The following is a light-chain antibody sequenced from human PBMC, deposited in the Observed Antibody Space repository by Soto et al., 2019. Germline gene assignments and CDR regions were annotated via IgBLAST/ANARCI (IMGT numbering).Light chain of an antibody. CDR1: QSVSSIY. CDR2: GAS. V-gene: IGKV3-15*01. CDR3: QQYNNWPQT. Sequence: EIVLTQSPGTLSLSPGDRATLSCRASQSVSSIYFAWYQQKPGQAPRLLIYGASTRATGIPARFSGSGSGTEFTLTISSLQSEDFAVYYCQQYNNWPQTFGQGTRLEIK. J-gene: IGKJ5*01.